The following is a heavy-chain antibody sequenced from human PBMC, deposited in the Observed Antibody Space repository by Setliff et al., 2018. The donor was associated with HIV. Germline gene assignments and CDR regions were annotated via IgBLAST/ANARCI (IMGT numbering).Heavy chain of an antibody. CDR1: GFIFSTFP. CDR2: IRCDGSTII. CDR3: ASETGASRGWFGY. D-gene: IGHD6-13*01. V-gene: IGHV3-33*08. J-gene: IGHJ5*01. Sequence: PGGSLRLSCAASGFIFSTFPMHWVRQAPGKGLEWVAFIRCDGSTIIYYPDSVKGRFTTSRDNAKNSLYLQMNSLTAEDTAVYYCASETGASRGWFGYWGQGTLVTVSS.